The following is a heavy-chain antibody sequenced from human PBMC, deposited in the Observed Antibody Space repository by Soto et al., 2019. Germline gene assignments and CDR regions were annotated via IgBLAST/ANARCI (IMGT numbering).Heavy chain of an antibody. V-gene: IGHV1-8*01. J-gene: IGHJ4*02. CDR1: GYTFTSYD. CDR2: MNPNSGNT. D-gene: IGHD5-12*01. Sequence: ASVKVSCKASGYTFTSYDINWVRQATGQGLEWMGWMNPNSGNTGYAQKFQGRVTMTRNTSISTAYMELSSLRSEDTAVYYCASNIGFLATKNPNDYWGQGTLVTVSS. CDR3: ASNIGFLATKNPNDY.